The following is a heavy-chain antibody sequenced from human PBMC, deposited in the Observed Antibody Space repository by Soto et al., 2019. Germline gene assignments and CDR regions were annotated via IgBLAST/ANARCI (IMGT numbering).Heavy chain of an antibody. J-gene: IGHJ6*02. CDR2: ISYDGSNK. CDR1: GFTFSSYA. V-gene: IGHV3-30-3*01. CDR3: ARGDGDYGYYYGMDV. Sequence: QVQLVESGGGVVQPGRSLRLSCAASGFTFSSYAMHWVRQAPGKGLEWVAVISYDGSNKYYADSVKGRITISRDNSKNTLYLQMNSLRAEDTAVYYCARGDGDYGYYYGMDVWGQGTTVTVSS. D-gene: IGHD4-17*01.